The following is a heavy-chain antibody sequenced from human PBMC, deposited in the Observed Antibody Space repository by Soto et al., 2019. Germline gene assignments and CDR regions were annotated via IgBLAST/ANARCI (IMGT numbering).Heavy chain of an antibody. CDR3: ARVGLELPYNWFDP. CDR2: IYYSGST. J-gene: IGHJ5*02. D-gene: IGHD1-7*01. V-gene: IGHV4-59*01. Sequence: SETLSLTCTVSGGSISSYYWSWIRQPPGKGLEWIGYIYYSGSTNYNPSLKSRVTISVDTSKNQFSLKLSSVTAADTAVYYCARVGLELPYNWFDPWGQGTLVTVSS. CDR1: GGSISSYY.